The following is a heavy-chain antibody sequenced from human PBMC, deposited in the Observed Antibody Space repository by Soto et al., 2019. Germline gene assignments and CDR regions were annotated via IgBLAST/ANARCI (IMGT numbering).Heavy chain of an antibody. J-gene: IGHJ5*02. CDR3: ARGNGRVDFWSGYREFWFDP. D-gene: IGHD3-3*01. CDR1: GGSFSGYY. CDR2: INHSGST. V-gene: IGHV4-34*01. Sequence: QVQLQQWGAGLLKPSETLSLTCAVYGGSFSGYYWSWIRQPPGKGLEWIGEINHSGSTNYNPSLKSRVTISVDTSKNQFSLKLSSVTAADTAVYYCARGNGRVDFWSGYREFWFDPWGQGTLVTVSS.